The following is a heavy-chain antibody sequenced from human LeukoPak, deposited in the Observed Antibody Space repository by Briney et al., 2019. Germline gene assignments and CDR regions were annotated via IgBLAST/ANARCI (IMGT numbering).Heavy chain of an antibody. CDR3: ARDPGYYYDPL. D-gene: IGHD3-22*01. CDR1: GFAFSDYY. CDR2: ISTSGSTI. Sequence: GGSLRLSCAASGFAFSDYYMSWIRQAPGKGLEWISYISTSGSTIYYADSVKGRFTISRDNAKNSLYLQMNSLRAEDTAIYYCARDPGYYYDPLWGQGTLVTVSS. J-gene: IGHJ4*02. V-gene: IGHV3-11*01.